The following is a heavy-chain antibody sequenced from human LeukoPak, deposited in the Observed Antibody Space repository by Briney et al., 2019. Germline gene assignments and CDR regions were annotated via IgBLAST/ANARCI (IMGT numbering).Heavy chain of an antibody. CDR1: GFTFSNYA. V-gene: IGHV3-23*01. CDR2: ISGSGGST. Sequence: GGSLRLSCVASGFTFSNYAMTWVRQAPGKGLECISIISGSGGSTYYADSVKGRFAISRDNSKNTLYLQMNSLGAEDTAIYYCAKLSVMVVAATYLDSWGQGTLVTVSS. D-gene: IGHD2-15*01. CDR3: AKLSVMVVAATYLDS. J-gene: IGHJ4*02.